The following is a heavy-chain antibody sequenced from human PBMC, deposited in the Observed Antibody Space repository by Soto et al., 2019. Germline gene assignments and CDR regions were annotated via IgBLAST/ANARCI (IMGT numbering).Heavy chain of an antibody. J-gene: IGHJ4*02. CDR2: INAGNGNT. V-gene: IGHV1-3*01. D-gene: IGHD3-3*01. CDR3: ARTDFLSGSNCDY. Sequence: ASVKVSCKASGYTFTSYAMHWVRQAPGQRLEWMGCINAGNGNTKYSQRFQGRVTITTDTSASTAYMELSSLRSEDTAVYYCARTDFLSGSNCDYWGLGTLVTVSS. CDR1: GYTFTSYA.